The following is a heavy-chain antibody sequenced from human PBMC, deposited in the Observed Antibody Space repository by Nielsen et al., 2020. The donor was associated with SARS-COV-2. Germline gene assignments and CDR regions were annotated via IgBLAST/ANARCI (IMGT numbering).Heavy chain of an antibody. V-gene: IGHV4-4*01. D-gene: IGHD6-19*01. CDR2: IYQRGNS. J-gene: IGHJ5*02. CDR3: ARLWDSNGRNWFDP. CDR1: GGSISSRNW. Sequence: AESLTLSCALSGGSISSRNWWSWVRPPTGKGLEWIGEIYQRGNSNDNPSLKSRFTISVDKSKNQISLKLRSVTVADTTVYFCARLWDSNGRNWFDPWGQGALVTVSS.